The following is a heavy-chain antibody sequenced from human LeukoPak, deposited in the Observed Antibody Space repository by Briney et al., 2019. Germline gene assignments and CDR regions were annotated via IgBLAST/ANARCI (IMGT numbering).Heavy chain of an antibody. J-gene: IGHJ4*02. D-gene: IGHD1-26*01. V-gene: IGHV3-23*01. CDR3: AKTPATGEFDY. Sequence: PGGSLTLTCAASGFTFSSYAMSGFRQAPAKGLEWVSAISGSGGSTYYAESVKGRFTISRDNSKNTSYLQMNTLRAEDTAVYYCAKTPATGEFDYWGQGTLVTVSS. CDR2: ISGSGGST. CDR1: GFTFSSYA.